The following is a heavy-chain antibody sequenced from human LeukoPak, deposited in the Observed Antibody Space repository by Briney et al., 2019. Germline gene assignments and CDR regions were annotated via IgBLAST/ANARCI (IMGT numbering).Heavy chain of an antibody. J-gene: IGHJ4*02. CDR3: ARLNLIRGVRVIDY. D-gene: IGHD3-10*01. V-gene: IGHV1-18*01. Sequence: ASVKVSCKASGYTFTSYGISWVRQAPGQGLEWMGWISAYNGNTNYAQKLQGRVTMTTDTSTSTAYMNLRTLRSDDTAMYYCARLNLIRGVRVIDYWGQGTLVTVSS. CDR1: GYTFTSYG. CDR2: ISAYNGNT.